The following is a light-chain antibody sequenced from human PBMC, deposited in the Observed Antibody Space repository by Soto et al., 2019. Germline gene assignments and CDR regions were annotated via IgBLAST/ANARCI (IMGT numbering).Light chain of an antibody. J-gene: IGKJ2*01. V-gene: IGKV3-20*01. CDR2: GAS. CDR1: QSVGSSQ. CDR3: QQFGSSPEYT. Sequence: EIVLTQSPGTLSLSPGERATLSCRASQSVGSSQLAWYQQKPGQAPRLLLYGASTTATGIPDRFSGGGSGTDFTLTISRLEPEDFAVYYCQQFGSSPEYTFGQGTKLEVK.